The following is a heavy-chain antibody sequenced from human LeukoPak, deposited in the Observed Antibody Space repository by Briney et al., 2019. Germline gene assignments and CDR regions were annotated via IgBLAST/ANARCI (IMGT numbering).Heavy chain of an antibody. CDR2: IKQDGSEK. CDR1: GFTFSSCW. V-gene: IGHV3-7*01. Sequence: PGGSLRLSCAASGFTFSSCWMSWIRQAPGKGLEWVANIKQDGSEKSYVDSVKGRFTISRDNAKNSLYLQVSSLRVEDTAVYYCARGSGSYYGQYYFDSWGQGTLVTVSS. CDR3: ARGSGSYYGQYYFDS. D-gene: IGHD1-26*01. J-gene: IGHJ4*02.